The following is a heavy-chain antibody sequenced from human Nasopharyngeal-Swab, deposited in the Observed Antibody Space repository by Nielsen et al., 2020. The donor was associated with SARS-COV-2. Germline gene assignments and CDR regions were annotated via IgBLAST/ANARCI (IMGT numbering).Heavy chain of an antibody. CDR2: ISYDGSNK. Sequence: WIRQPPGKGLEWVAVISYDGSNKYYADSVKGRFTISRDNSKNTLYLQMNSLRAEDTAVYYCARGRTGLAFDYWGQGTPVTVSS. D-gene: IGHD3/OR15-3a*01. J-gene: IGHJ4*02. V-gene: IGHV3-30*03. CDR3: ARGRTGLAFDY.